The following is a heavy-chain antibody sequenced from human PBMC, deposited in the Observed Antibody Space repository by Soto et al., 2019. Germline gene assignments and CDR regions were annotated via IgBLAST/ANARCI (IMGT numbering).Heavy chain of an antibody. CDR3: SGYFAY. D-gene: IGHD3-3*01. CDR2: IHSTGNS. CDR1: GDSITASY. J-gene: IGHJ4*02. V-gene: IGHV4-4*07. Sequence: SETLSLTCSVSGDSITASYWSWIRQPAEKRPEWIGRIHSTGNSHYNPSLRSRVSMSMDTSKKEIYLELTSVTAADTAVDFWSGYFAYWGQGTLVTVSS.